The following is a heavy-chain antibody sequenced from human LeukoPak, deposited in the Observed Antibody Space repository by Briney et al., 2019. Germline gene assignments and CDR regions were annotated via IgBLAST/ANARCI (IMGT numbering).Heavy chain of an antibody. D-gene: IGHD6-19*01. CDR2: ISYDGSNK. CDR3: AKNNRQWLVQFAFDI. V-gene: IGHV3-30*18. Sequence: GGSLRLSCAASGFTFSSYGMHWVRQAPGKGLEWVAVISYDGSNKYYEDSVKGRFTISRDNSKNTLYLQMNSLRADDTAVYYCAKNNRQWLVQFAFDIWGQGTMVTVSS. CDR1: GFTFSSYG. J-gene: IGHJ3*02.